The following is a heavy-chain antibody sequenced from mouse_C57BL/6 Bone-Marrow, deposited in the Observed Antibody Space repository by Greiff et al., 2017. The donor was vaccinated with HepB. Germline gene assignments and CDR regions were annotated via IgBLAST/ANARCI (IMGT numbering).Heavy chain of an antibody. J-gene: IGHJ1*03. CDR2: INPNNGGT. Sequence: EVKLQESGPELVKPGASVKIPCKASGYTFTDYNMDWVKQSHGKSLEWIGDINPNNGGTIYNQKFKGKATLTVDKSSSTAYMELRSLTSEDTAVYYCARTGILPLWYFDGWGTGTTVTVSS. D-gene: IGHD1-1*01. CDR1: GYTFTDYN. CDR3: ARTGILPLWYFDG. V-gene: IGHV1-18*01.